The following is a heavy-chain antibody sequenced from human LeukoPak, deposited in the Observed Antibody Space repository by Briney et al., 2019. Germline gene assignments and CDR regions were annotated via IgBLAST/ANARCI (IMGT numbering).Heavy chain of an antibody. V-gene: IGHV4-59*12. J-gene: IGHJ4*02. D-gene: IGHD6-13*01. CDR3: AREVVGVAAAAFDY. CDR2: IYYSGST. CDR1: GGSISSYY. Sequence: SETLSLTCTVSGGSISSYYWSWIRQPPGKGLEWIGYIYYSGSTNYNPSLKSRVTISVDTSKNQFSLKLSSVTAADTAVYYCAREVVGVAAAAFDYWGQGTLVTVSS.